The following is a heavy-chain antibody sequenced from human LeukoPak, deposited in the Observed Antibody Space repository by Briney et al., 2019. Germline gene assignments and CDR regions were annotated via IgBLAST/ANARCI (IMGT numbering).Heavy chain of an antibody. CDR3: ARDEARYSSGYYPNWFDP. CDR1: GYTFTSYG. CDR2: ISAYNGNT. Sequence: ASVKVSCKASGYTFTSYGISWVRQAPGQGLEWMGCISAYNGNTNYAQKLQGRVTMTTDTSTSTAYMELGSLRSDDTAVYYCARDEARYSSGYYPNWFDPWGQGTLVTVSS. V-gene: IGHV1-18*01. D-gene: IGHD3-22*01. J-gene: IGHJ5*02.